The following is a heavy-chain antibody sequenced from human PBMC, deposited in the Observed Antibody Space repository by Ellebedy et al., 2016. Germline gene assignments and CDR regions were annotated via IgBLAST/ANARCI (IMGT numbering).Heavy chain of an antibody. CDR1: GDSFNSGAYY. CDR2: ISHSGNT. J-gene: IGHJ4*02. Sequence: SETLSLXXTVSGDSFNSGAYYWSWIRQPAGKGLEWIGRISHSGNTIYNPSLKSRVTMSVDTSKNYFSLELSSVTAADTAVYYCATLTIPGGSDFWGQGTLVTVSS. CDR3: ATLTIPGGSDF. V-gene: IGHV4-61*02. D-gene: IGHD2-21*01.